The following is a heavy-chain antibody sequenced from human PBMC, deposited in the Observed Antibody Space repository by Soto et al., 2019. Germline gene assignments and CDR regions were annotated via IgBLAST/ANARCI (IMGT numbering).Heavy chain of an antibody. V-gene: IGHV4-30-4*01. CDR2: IYHSGST. J-gene: IGHJ6*02. Sequence: SETLSHTCTVSGGSISSGDYYWSWIRQPPGKGLEWIGYIYHSGSTYYNPSLKSRVTISVDTSKNQFSLKLSSVTAADTAVYYCARASPVVTDVWGQGTTVTVSS. D-gene: IGHD5-18*01. CDR3: ARASPVVTDV. CDR1: GGSISSGDYY.